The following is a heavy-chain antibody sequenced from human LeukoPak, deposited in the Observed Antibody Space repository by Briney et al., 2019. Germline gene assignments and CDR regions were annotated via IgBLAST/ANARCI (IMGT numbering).Heavy chain of an antibody. D-gene: IGHD1-26*01. CDR1: GFTFSSYA. CDR2: ISGSGGST. Sequence: PGGSLRLSCAASGFTFSSYAMSWVRQAPGKGLEWVSVISGSGGSTNYAGSVKGRFTISRDNSENTLYLQMNSLRGEDTAVYYCAKNREGGSTCLDCWGQGTLVTVSS. J-gene: IGHJ4*02. V-gene: IGHV3-23*01. CDR3: AKNREGGSTCLDC.